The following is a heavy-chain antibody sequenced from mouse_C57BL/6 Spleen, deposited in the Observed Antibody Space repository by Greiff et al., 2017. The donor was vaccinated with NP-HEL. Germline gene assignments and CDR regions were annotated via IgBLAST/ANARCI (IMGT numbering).Heavy chain of an antibody. CDR3: TRSNWDRGYFDV. V-gene: IGHV1-15*01. CDR1: GYTFTDYE. Sequence: QVQLKESGAELVRPGASVTLSCKASGYTFTDYEMHWVKQTPVHGLEWIGAIDPETGGTAYNQKFKGKAILTADKSSSTAYMELRSLTSEDSAVYYCTRSNWDRGYFDVWGTGTTVTVSS. J-gene: IGHJ1*03. CDR2: IDPETGGT. D-gene: IGHD4-1*02.